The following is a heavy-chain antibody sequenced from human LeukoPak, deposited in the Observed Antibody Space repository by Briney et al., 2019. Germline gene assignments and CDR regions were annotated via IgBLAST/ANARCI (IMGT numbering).Heavy chain of an antibody. D-gene: IGHD2-2*01. Sequence: GGSLRLSCVASEFRFGRDWISWVRQAPGKGLEWVACIKQYGSEEHYVGSVSGRYTVSVDNGKNSLYLHMNSLRAEDTARYYCATLDSTKSVFWGRGTAVTVSS. CDR1: EFRFGRDW. J-gene: IGHJ1*01. CDR3: ATLDSTKSVF. V-gene: IGHV3-7*01. CDR2: IKQYGSEE.